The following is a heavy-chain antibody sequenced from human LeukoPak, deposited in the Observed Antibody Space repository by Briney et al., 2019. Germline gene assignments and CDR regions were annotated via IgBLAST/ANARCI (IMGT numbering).Heavy chain of an antibody. CDR1: GGSISNYY. D-gene: IGHD3-10*01. CDR3: ARATRGVMRAFDI. J-gene: IGHJ3*02. CDR2: IYYSGST. V-gene: IGHV4-59*01. Sequence: PPETLSLTCTVSGGSISNYYWSWIRQPPGKGLEWIGYIYYSGSTYYNPSLKSRVTISVDTSKNQFSLKLSSVTAADTAVYYCARATRGVMRAFDIWGQGTMVTVSS.